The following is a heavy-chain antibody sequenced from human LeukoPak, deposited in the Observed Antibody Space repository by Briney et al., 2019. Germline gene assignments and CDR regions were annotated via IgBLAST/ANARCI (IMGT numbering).Heavy chain of an antibody. V-gene: IGHV4-34*01. CDR1: GGSFSGYY. CDR2: INHSGST. Sequence: SETLSLTCAVYGGSFSGYYWSWIRQPPGKGLEWIGEINHSGSTNYNPSLKSRVTISVDTSKNQFSLKLSSVTAADTAVYYCARFRDKGGWYGDYFDYWGQGTLVTVSS. CDR3: ARFRDKGGWYGDYFDY. D-gene: IGHD6-19*01. J-gene: IGHJ4*02.